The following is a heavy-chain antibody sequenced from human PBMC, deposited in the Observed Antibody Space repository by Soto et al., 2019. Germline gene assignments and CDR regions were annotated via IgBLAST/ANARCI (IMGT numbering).Heavy chain of an antibody. CDR2: IIPIFGTA. D-gene: IGHD3-3*01. V-gene: IGHV1-69*13. J-gene: IGHJ6*02. CDR3: ASSFTIFRVVDYYGMDV. Sequence: GASVKVSCKASGGTFSSYAISWVRQAPGQGLEWMGGIIPIFGTANYAQKFQGRVTITADESTSTAYMELSSLRSEDTAVYYCASSFTIFRVVDYYGMDVWGQGTTVTVSS. CDR1: GGTFSSYA.